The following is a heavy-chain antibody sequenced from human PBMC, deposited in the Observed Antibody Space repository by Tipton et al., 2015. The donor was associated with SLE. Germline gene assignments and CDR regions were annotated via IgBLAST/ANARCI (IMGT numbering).Heavy chain of an antibody. CDR1: GGSISSSSYY. CDR2: IYYSGST. D-gene: IGHD3-16*01. J-gene: IGHJ5*02. CDR3: ARDVDGVWFDP. V-gene: IGHV4-39*07. Sequence: TLSLTCTVSGGSISSSSYYWGWIRQPPGKGLEWIGSIYYSGSTNYNPSLKSRVTISVDTSKNQFSLKLSSVTAADPAVYYCARDVDGVWFDPWGQGTLVSVSS.